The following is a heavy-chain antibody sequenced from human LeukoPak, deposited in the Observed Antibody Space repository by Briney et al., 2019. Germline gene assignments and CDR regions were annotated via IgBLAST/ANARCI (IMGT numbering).Heavy chain of an antibody. CDR1: GFTFTISA. D-gene: IGHD3-22*01. CDR2: IVVCSGNT. Sequence: ASVKVSFKASGFTFTISAMQWVRQARGQRLEWIGWIVVCSGNTNYAQKFQERVTITRDMSTSTAYMELSSLRSEDTAVYYCAADPYYYDSSGYYPPDAFDIWGQGTMVTVSS. V-gene: IGHV1-58*02. J-gene: IGHJ3*02. CDR3: AADPYYYDSSGYYPPDAFDI.